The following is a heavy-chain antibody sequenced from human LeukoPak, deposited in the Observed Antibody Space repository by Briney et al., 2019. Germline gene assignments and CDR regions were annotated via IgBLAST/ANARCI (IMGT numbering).Heavy chain of an antibody. CDR2: INWNGGTR. CDR1: GFTFDDYG. CDR3: ARVIVGATVDYYYYYMDV. D-gene: IGHD1-26*01. J-gene: IGHJ6*03. Sequence: PGGSLRLSCAASGFTFDDYGMSWVRQAPGKGLEWVSTINWNGGTRGYADSVKGRFTISRDNAKNSLYLQMNSLRAEGTALYYCARVIVGATVDYYYYYMDVWGKGTTVTVSS. V-gene: IGHV3-20*04.